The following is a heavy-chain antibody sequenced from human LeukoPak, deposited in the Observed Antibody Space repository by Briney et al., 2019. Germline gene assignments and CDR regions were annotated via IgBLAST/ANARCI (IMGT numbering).Heavy chain of an antibody. CDR3: SGSSGYYHTFDY. CDR2: IYYSGST. V-gene: IGHV4-39*07. CDR1: GGSISSSSYY. Sequence: SETLSLTCTASGGSISSSSYYWGWIRQPPGKGLEWIGSIYYSGSTYYNPSLKSRVTISVDTSKNQFSLKLSSVTAADTAVYYCSGSSGYYHTFDYWGQGTLVTVSS. J-gene: IGHJ4*02. D-gene: IGHD3-22*01.